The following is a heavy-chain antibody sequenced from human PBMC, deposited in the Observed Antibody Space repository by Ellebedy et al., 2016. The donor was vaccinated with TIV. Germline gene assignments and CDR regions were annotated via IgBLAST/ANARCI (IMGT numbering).Heavy chain of an antibody. D-gene: IGHD3-22*01. V-gene: IGHV3-15*01. Sequence: PGGSLRLSCAASGFTFSNAWMSWVRQAPGKGLEWVGRIKSKTDGGTTDYAAPVKGRFTISRDDSKNTLYLQMNSLKTEDTALYYCLRYYDSSGYYYDDAFDIWGQGTMSPSLQ. CDR1: GFTFSNAW. CDR3: LRYYDSSGYYYDDAFDI. CDR2: IKSKTDGGTT. J-gene: IGHJ3*02.